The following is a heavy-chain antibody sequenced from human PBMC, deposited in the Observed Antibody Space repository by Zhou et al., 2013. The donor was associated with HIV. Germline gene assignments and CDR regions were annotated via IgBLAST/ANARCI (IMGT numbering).Heavy chain of an antibody. J-gene: IGHJ6*03. CDR2: IIPILGIA. V-gene: IGHV1-69*04. Sequence: QVQLVQSGAEVKKPGSSVKVSCKASGGTFSSYAISWVRQAPGQGLEWMGRIIPILGIANYAQKFQGRVTITADKSTSTAYMELSSLRSEDTAVYYCAGGLSTADYMDVWGKGTTVTVSS. CDR1: GGTFSSYA. D-gene: IGHD2-2*01. CDR3: AGGLSTADYMDV.